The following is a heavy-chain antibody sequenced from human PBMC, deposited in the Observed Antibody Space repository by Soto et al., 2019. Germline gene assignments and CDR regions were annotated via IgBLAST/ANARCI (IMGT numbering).Heavy chain of an antibody. CDR2: IGWNGALV. CDR3: VTDESITILWGGMDV. J-gene: IGHJ6*02. Sequence: EVQLVESGGGLVQPGRSLRLSCAASGFTFDDYAMHWVRQAPGKGLEWVSGIGWNGALVGYADSVKGRFTISRDNAKNSLYLQMNSLRAEDTALYYCVTDESITILWGGMDVWAKGPRSPSP. CDR1: GFTFDDYA. V-gene: IGHV3-9*01. D-gene: IGHD2-21*01.